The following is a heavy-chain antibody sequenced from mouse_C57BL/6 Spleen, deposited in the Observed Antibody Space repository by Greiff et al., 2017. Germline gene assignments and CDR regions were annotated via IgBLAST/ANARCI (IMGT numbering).Heavy chain of an antibody. CDR1: GYSITSGYD. Sequence: DVKLVESGPGMVKPSQSLSLTCTVTGYSITSGYDWHWIRHFPGNKLEWMGYISYSGSTNYNPSLKSRISITHDTSKNHFFLKLNSVTTEDTATDYCAREGYYGSSYVFDYWGQGTTLTVSS. J-gene: IGHJ2*01. V-gene: IGHV3-1*01. CDR3: AREGYYGSSYVFDY. D-gene: IGHD1-1*01. CDR2: ISYSGST.